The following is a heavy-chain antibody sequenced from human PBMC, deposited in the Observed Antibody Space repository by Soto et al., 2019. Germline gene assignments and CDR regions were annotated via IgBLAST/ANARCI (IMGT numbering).Heavy chain of an antibody. D-gene: IGHD3-16*01. CDR3: AKDRRAGGNSAFYFDF. Sequence: RRALRLSCADSGFKFSSYAMSWVRQAPGKGLEWVSLISATGGGTYYADSVKGRFTISRDNSDNTLYLQVHSLRAEDTAVYYCAKDRRAGGNSAFYFDFWGQGAQVTVSS. J-gene: IGHJ5*01. V-gene: IGHV3-23*01. CDR1: GFKFSSYA. CDR2: ISATGGGT.